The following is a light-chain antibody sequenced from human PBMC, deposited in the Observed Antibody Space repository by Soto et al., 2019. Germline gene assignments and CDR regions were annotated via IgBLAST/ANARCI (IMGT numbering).Light chain of an antibody. CDR1: TGAVTSSHY. J-gene: IGLJ2*01. CDR2: ETS. Sequence: HAVVTQEPSLTVSPGGTVTLTCGCSTGAVTSSHYPYWFQQKPGQAPRTLIYETSNKYSWTPARFSGSLLGDKAALTLSGAQPEDEAEYYCLLSYSDTRSGVFGGGTKVTVL. CDR3: LLSYSDTRSGV. V-gene: IGLV7-46*01.